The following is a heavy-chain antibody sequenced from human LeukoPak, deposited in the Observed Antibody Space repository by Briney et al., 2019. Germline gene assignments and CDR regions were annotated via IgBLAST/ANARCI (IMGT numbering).Heavy chain of an antibody. V-gene: IGHV3-15*01. CDR1: GFTFSNAW. Sequence: GGSLRLSCAASGFTFSNAWMSWDRQAPGTGLEWVGRIKSKTDGGTTDYASPVKGRFTISRYDSKTTLCLQMNSLKTEDTAVYYCTTASGPVYWGQGTLVTVSS. CDR3: TTASGPVY. CDR2: IKSKTDGGTT. J-gene: IGHJ4*02. D-gene: IGHD3-10*01.